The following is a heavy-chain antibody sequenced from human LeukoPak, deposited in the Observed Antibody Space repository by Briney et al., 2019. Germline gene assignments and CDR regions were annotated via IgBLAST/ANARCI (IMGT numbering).Heavy chain of an antibody. Sequence: SETLSLTCAVSGGSTSSGGYSWSWIRQPPGKGLEWIGYIYHSGSTYYNPSLKSRVTISVDRSKNQFSLKLSSVTAADTAVYYCARSSSITMMFDYWGQGTLVTVSS. D-gene: IGHD3-22*01. V-gene: IGHV4-30-2*01. J-gene: IGHJ4*02. CDR2: IYHSGST. CDR3: ARSSSITMMFDY. CDR1: GGSTSSGGYS.